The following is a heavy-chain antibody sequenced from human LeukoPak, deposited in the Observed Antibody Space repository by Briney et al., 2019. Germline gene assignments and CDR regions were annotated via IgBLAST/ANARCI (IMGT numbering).Heavy chain of an antibody. CDR3: ARERIPN. CDR2: INHSGST. D-gene: IGHD2/OR15-2a*01. J-gene: IGHJ4*02. CDR1: GGSFSGYY. Sequence: SSETLSLTCAVYGGSFSGYYWSWIRQPPGKGLEWIGEINHSGSTNYNPSLKSRVTISVDTSKNQFSLKLSSVTAADTAVYYCARERIPNWGQGTLVTVSS. V-gene: IGHV4-34*01.